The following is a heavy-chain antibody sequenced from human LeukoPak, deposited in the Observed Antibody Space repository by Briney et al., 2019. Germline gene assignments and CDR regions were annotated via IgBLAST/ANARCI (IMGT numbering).Heavy chain of an antibody. CDR1: GGSISSGGYS. Sequence: PSQTLSLTCAVSGGSISSGGYSWSWIRQPPGKGLEWIGYIYHSGSTYYNPSLKSRVTISVDRSKNQFSLKLSSVTAADTAVYYCARDGLSGSGSGGYYYYGMDVWGQGTTVTVSS. CDR2: IYHSGST. CDR3: ARDGLSGSGSGGYYYYGMDV. D-gene: IGHD3-10*01. J-gene: IGHJ6*02. V-gene: IGHV4-30-2*01.